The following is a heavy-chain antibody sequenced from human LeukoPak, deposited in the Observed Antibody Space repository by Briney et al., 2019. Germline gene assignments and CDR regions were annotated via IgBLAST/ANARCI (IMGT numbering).Heavy chain of an antibody. Sequence: ASVKVSCKASGYTFTGYYMHWVRQAPGQGLEWMGWINPNSGGTNYARKFQGRVTITRHTSISTAYMELSRLRSDDTAVYYCARDQGYSSGWSPLGYWGQGTLVTVSS. J-gene: IGHJ4*02. V-gene: IGHV1-2*02. CDR1: GYTFTGYY. CDR2: INPNSGGT. CDR3: ARDQGYSSGWSPLGY. D-gene: IGHD6-19*01.